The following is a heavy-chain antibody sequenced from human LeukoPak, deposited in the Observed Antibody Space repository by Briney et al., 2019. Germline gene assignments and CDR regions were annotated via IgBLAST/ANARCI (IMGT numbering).Heavy chain of an antibody. J-gene: IGHJ4*02. CDR1: GSTFSSYG. CDR2: ISYDGSNK. V-gene: IGHV3-30*03. CDR3: ARFGGFDY. D-gene: IGHD3-10*01. Sequence: GGSLRLSCAAPGSTFSSYGMHWVRQAPGKGLEWVAVISYDGSNKYYADSVKGRFTISRDNSKNTLYLQMNSLGAADTAVYYCARFGGFDYWGQETLVTVSS.